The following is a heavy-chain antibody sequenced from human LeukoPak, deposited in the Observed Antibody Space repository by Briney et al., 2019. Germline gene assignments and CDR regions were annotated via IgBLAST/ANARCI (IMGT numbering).Heavy chain of an antibody. Sequence: GASVKVSCKASGYTFTSYDINWVRQATGQGLEWMGWMNPNSGNTGYAQKFQGRVTMTRNTSISTAYMELTSLRSEDTAVYRCAREYQLLGTVYNYFDPWGQGTLVTVSS. CDR2: MNPNSGNT. J-gene: IGHJ5*02. D-gene: IGHD2-2*01. CDR1: GYTFTSYD. CDR3: AREYQLLGTVYNYFDP. V-gene: IGHV1-8*01.